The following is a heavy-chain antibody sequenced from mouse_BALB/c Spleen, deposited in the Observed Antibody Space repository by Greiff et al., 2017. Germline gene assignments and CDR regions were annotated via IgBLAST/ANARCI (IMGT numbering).Heavy chain of an antibody. CDR2: IDPENGNT. Sequence: EVMLVESGAELVRPGALVKLSCKASGFNIKDYYMHWVKQRPEQGLEWIGWIDPENGNTIYDPKFQGKASITADTSSNTAYLQLSSLTSEDTAVYYCAANWDGGWFAYWGQGTLVTVSA. CDR3: AANWDGGWFAY. J-gene: IGHJ3*01. D-gene: IGHD4-1*01. CDR1: GFNIKDYY. V-gene: IGHV14-1*02.